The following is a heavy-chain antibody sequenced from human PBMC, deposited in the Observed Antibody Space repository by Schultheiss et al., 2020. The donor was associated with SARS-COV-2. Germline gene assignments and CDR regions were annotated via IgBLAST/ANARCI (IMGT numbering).Heavy chain of an antibody. J-gene: IGHJ6*02. CDR1: GFIFDDYA. V-gene: IGHV3-9*01. Sequence: GGSLRLSCAASGFIFDDYAMHWVRQAPGKGLEWVSGISWNSGSIGYADSVKGRFTISRDNAKNSLYLQMNSLRAEDTAVYYCARDPSNGSGGYYYGMDVWGQGATVTVSS. CDR3: ARDPSNGSGGYYYGMDV. CDR2: ISWNSGSI. D-gene: IGHD3-10*01.